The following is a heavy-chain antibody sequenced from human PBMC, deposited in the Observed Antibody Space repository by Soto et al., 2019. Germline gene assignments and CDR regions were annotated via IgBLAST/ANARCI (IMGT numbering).Heavy chain of an antibody. V-gene: IGHV2-26*01. J-gene: IGHJ4*02. CDR2: IFSNDEK. Sequence: VSGPTLVNPTETLTLTCTVSGFSLSNARMGVSWIRQPPGKALEWLAHIFSNDEKSYSTSLKSRLTISKDTSKSQVVLTMTNMDPVDTATYYCARIRSLITGTTYYDYWGQGTLVTVSS. D-gene: IGHD1-20*01. CDR3: ARIRSLITGTTYYDY. CDR1: GFSLSNARMG.